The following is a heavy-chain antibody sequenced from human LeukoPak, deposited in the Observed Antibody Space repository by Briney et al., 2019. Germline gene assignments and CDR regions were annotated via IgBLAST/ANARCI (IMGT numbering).Heavy chain of an antibody. Sequence: SETLSLTCAVYGGSFSGYYWSWIRQPPGKGLEWIGEMNHSGSTNYNPSLKSRVTISVDTSKNQFSLKLSSVTAADTAVYYCARGGWLQTLNYWGQGTLVTVSS. CDR2: MNHSGST. CDR3: ARGGWLQTLNY. V-gene: IGHV4-34*01. J-gene: IGHJ4*02. CDR1: GGSFSGYY. D-gene: IGHD5-12*01.